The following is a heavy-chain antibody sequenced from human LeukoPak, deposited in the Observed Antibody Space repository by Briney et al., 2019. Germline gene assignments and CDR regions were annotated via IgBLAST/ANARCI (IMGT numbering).Heavy chain of an antibody. J-gene: IGHJ4*02. Sequence: ASVKVSCKASGGTFSSYAISWVRQAPGQGLEWMGWINPTSGGTNYAQKFQGRVTMTGDTSISAAYMELSRLSSDDTAVYFCAGRPDTSMVPIFDYWGQGTLVTISS. CDR3: AGRPDTSMVPIFDY. CDR1: GGTFSSYA. V-gene: IGHV1-2*02. CDR2: INPTSGGT. D-gene: IGHD5-18*01.